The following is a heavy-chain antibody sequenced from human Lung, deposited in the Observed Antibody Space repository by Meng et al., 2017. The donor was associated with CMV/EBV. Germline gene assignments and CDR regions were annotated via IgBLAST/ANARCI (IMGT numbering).Heavy chain of an antibody. CDR3: ARRRTIFGVVIDYGRDG. CDR2: INHSGST. CDR1: GGSFSGYY. Sequence: SETLSLTCAVYGGSFSGYYWSWIRQPPGKGLEWIGEINHSGSTNYNPSLKSRVTISVDTSKNQFSLKLSSVTAADTAVYYCARRRTIFGVVIDYGRDGWGKGTXVTVSS. V-gene: IGHV4-34*01. J-gene: IGHJ6*04. D-gene: IGHD3-3*01.